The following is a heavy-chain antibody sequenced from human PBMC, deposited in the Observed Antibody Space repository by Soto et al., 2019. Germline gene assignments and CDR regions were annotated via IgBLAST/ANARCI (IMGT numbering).Heavy chain of an antibody. D-gene: IGHD2-2*01. CDR1: GYTFTSYG. CDR2: ISAYNGNT. J-gene: IGHJ3*02. Sequence: QVQLVQSGAEVKKPGSSVKVSCKASGYTFTSYGISWVRQAPGQGLEWMGWISAYNGNTNYAQKLQGRVTMTTDTSTSTAYMELRSLRSDDTAVYYCARILPVVTAAYDAFDIWGQGTMVTVSS. CDR3: ARILPVVTAAYDAFDI. V-gene: IGHV1-18*01.